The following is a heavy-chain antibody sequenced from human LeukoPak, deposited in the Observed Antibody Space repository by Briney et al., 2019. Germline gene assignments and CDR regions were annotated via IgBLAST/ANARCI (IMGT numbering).Heavy chain of an antibody. CDR3: ARRVRGYSYGTHYYYYYKDV. Sequence: SETLSLTCSVSDDSITMYYWTWIRQPPGKGLEWIGYVDHTGSTNFNPSLNGRVSISRDTTKNLFSLRLRSVTAADTAVYYCARRVRGYSYGTHYYYYYKDVWGKGTTVTISS. CDR1: DDSITMYY. V-gene: IGHV4-59*12. J-gene: IGHJ6*03. D-gene: IGHD5-18*01. CDR2: VDHTGST.